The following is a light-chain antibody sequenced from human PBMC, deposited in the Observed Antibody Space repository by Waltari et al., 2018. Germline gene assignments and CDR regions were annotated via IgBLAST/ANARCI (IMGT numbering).Light chain of an antibody. Sequence: EIVLTQSPGTLSLSPGERATLSCRASQSISSSYLAWYQQKLGQAPRLFIYGASTRATGIPDRFSGSGSGTDFTLTISRLEPEDFAVYYCKYYSTSPPYTFGQGTKLEIK. J-gene: IGKJ2*01. CDR3: KYYSTSPPYT. CDR1: QSISSSY. V-gene: IGKV3-20*01. CDR2: GAS.